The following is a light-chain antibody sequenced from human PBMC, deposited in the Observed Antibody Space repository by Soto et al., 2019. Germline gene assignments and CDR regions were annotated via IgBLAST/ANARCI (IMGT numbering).Light chain of an antibody. J-gene: IGLJ1*01. V-gene: IGLV2-14*01. Sequence: QSVLTQPASVSVSPGQSITISCTGTSSDVGGYNYVSWYQQHPGKAPKLIIYEVSNRPAGVSNRFSGSKSGDTASLTISGLHAEDEADYFCSSYTSSNTLDVFGTGPKVTV. CDR2: EVS. CDR1: SSDVGGYNY. CDR3: SSYTSSNTLDV.